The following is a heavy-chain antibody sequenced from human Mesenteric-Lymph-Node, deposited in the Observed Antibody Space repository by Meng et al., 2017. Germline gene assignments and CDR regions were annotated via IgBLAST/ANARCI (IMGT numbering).Heavy chain of an antibody. CDR2: ISSSGSTI. Sequence: GESLKISCAASGFTFSDYYMSWIRQAPGKGLEWVSYISSSGSTIYYADSVKGRFTISRDNAKNSLYLQMNSLRAEDTAVYYCAREPIAGERYYYYYYGMDVWGQGTTVTVSS. J-gene: IGHJ6*02. CDR3: AREPIAGERYYYYYYGMDV. D-gene: IGHD2-21*01. CDR1: GFTFSDYY. V-gene: IGHV3-11*04.